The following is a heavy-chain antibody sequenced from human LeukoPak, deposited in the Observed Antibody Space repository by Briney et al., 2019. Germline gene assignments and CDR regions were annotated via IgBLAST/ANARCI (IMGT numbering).Heavy chain of an antibody. CDR1: GFTFSSYS. CDR2: ISSSSSTI. J-gene: IGHJ6*03. V-gene: IGHV3-48*01. Sequence: GGSLRLSCAASGFTFSSYSMNWVRQAPGKGLEWVSYISSSSSTIYYADSVKGRFTISRDNAKNSLYLQMNSLRAEDTAVYYCARETIYCTNGVCYTQGGYYYYYMDVWDKGTTVTVSS. D-gene: IGHD2-8*01. CDR3: ARETIYCTNGVCYTQGGYYYYYMDV.